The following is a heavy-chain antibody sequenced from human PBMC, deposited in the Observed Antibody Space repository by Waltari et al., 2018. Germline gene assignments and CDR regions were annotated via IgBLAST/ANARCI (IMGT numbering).Heavy chain of an antibody. Sequence: EVQLVESGGGLVQPGGSLRLSCAASGFTVSSNYMSWVRQAPGKGLEWVSVIYSVVSTNYAYSVKCRFTISRHNSKNTLYLKMNSLGAEDTAGYYCARNSYGRYYWGQGTLVTVSS. D-gene: IGHD5-18*01. CDR1: GFTVSSNY. CDR3: ARNSYGRYY. V-gene: IGHV3-53*04. CDR2: IYSVVST. J-gene: IGHJ4*02.